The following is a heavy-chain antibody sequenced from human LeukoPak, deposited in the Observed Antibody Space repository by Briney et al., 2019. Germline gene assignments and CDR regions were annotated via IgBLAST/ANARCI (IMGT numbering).Heavy chain of an antibody. D-gene: IGHD6-13*01. J-gene: IGHJ6*03. CDR2: IYSGGST. Sequence: PGGSLRLSCAASGFTVSSNYMSWVRQAPGKGLEGVSVIYSGGSTYYADSVKGRFTISRDNSKNTLYLQMNSQRAEDTAVYYCARVAAAGNLYYYYYMDVWGKGTTVT. CDR3: ARVAAAGNLYYYYYMDV. V-gene: IGHV3-53*01. CDR1: GFTVSSNY.